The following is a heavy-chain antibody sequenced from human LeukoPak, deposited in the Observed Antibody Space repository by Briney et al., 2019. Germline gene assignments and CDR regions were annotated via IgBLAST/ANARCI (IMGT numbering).Heavy chain of an antibody. V-gene: IGHV3-30*18. Sequence: GGSLRLSCAASGFTFSNYGMHWVRQAPGKGLEWVAVISYDGSNKYYADSVKGRFTISRDNSKNTLYLQMNSLRAEDTAVYYCAKDWVPAANPNYSYYGMDVWGQGTTVTVSS. CDR3: AKDWVPAANPNYSYYGMDV. J-gene: IGHJ6*02. D-gene: IGHD2-2*01. CDR2: ISYDGSNK. CDR1: GFTFSNYG.